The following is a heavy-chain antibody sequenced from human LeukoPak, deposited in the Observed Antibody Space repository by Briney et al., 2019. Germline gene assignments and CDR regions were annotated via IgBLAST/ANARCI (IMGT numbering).Heavy chain of an antibody. J-gene: IGHJ1*01. CDR2: IKQDGSDQ. Sequence: GGSLRLSCAGSGFTFSSYWMTWVRQAPGKGLEWVANIKQDGSDQNYVDSVSGRFTISRDNAKNSLFLQMNGLRVEDTGVYYCVRDSIIGASSATELQFWGQGSLVTVSS. CDR3: VRDSIIGASSATELQF. D-gene: IGHD1-26*01. CDR1: GFTFSSYW. V-gene: IGHV3-7*01.